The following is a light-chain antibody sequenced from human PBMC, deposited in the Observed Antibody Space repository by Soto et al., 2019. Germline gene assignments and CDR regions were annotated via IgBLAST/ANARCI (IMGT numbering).Light chain of an antibody. CDR2: EVS. J-gene: IGLJ1*01. CDR3: SSYTTSTLFV. Sequence: QSVLTQPASVSGSPGRSITISCTGTSSDVGDYNYVSWYQQHPGKAPKLVIFEVSTRPSGVSNRFSGSKSGNTASLTISGLQAEDEADYYCSSYTTSTLFVFGTGTKLTVL. CDR1: SSDVGDYNY. V-gene: IGLV2-14*01.